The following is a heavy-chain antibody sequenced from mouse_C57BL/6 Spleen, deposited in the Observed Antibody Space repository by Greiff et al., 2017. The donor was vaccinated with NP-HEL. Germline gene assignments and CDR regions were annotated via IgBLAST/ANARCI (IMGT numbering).Heavy chain of an antibody. CDR2: IDPEDGET. J-gene: IGHJ2*01. V-gene: IGHV14-2*01. CDR3: ARMDDYDEVFFDY. Sequence: VQLQQSGAELVKPGASVKLSCTASGFNINDYYMHWVKQRTEQGLEWIGRIDPEDGETKYAQKFQGKATITADTSSNTSYLQLSSLTSEDTAVYYCARMDDYDEVFFDYWGQGTTLTVSS. CDR1: GFNINDYY. D-gene: IGHD2-4*01.